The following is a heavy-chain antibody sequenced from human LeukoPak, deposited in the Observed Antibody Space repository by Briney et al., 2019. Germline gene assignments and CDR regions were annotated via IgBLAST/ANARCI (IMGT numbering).Heavy chain of an antibody. CDR3: VKGEATLFRGVMVS. D-gene: IGHD3-10*01. J-gene: IGHJ5*02. CDR2: ISAGGGST. Sequence: GGSLRLSCAASGFTFGSYSMNWVRQAPGKGLEWVSVISAGGGSTYYADSVRGRFTISRDNSKNTLYLQMNSLRAEDTAAYYCVKGEATLFRGVMVSWGQGTLVTVSS. CDR1: GFTFGSYS. V-gene: IGHV3-23*01.